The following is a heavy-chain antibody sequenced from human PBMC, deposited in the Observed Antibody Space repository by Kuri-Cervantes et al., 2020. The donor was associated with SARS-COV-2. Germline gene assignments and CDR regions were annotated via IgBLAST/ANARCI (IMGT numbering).Heavy chain of an antibody. V-gene: IGHV1-2*02. CDR1: GYTFTGYY. J-gene: IGHJ6*03. D-gene: IGHD2-2*03. CDR3: ARAVNEPTGITLDIVVVPAIRHSYYYYMDV. CDR2: INPNSGGT. Sequence: VKVSCKASGYTFTGYYMHWVRQAPGQGLEWMGWINPNSGGTNYAQKFQGRVTMTRDTSISTAYMELRSLRSDDTAVYYCARAVNEPTGITLDIVVVPAIRHSYYYYMDVWGKGTTVTVSS.